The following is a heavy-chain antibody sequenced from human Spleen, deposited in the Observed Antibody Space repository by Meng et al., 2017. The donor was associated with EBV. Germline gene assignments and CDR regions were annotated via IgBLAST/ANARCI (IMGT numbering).Heavy chain of an antibody. CDR2: IYYSGST. CDR1: GGSVSSGDYY. D-gene: IGHD2-2*01. Sequence: QVQRQESGPGLVKPSETLSLTCTVSGGSVSSGDYYWSWIRQPPGKRLEWIGYIYYSGSTNYNPSLKSRVTISVDTSKNQFSLKLSSVTAADTAVYYCARSSYYWYFDLWGRGTLVTVSS. J-gene: IGHJ2*01. CDR3: ARSSYYWYFDL. V-gene: IGHV4-61*08.